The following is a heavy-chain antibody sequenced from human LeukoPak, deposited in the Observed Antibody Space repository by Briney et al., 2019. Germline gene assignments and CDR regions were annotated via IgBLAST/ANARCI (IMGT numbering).Heavy chain of an antibody. CDR2: IKTKVYGGTT. V-gene: IGHV3-49*04. Sequence: GGSLRLSCAASGFTFSSYAMIWVRQAPGQGLEWVGFIKTKVYGGTTEYAASVKGRFTISRDDSKAIAYLQMNDLKTEDTAVYYCTRDHRDDWNPGYYFDYWGQGTLVTVSS. J-gene: IGHJ4*02. D-gene: IGHD1-1*01. CDR1: GFTFSSYA. CDR3: TRDHRDDWNPGYYFDY.